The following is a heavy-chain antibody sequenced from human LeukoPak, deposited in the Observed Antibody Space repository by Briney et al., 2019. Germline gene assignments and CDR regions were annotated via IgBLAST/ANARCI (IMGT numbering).Heavy chain of an antibody. V-gene: IGHV3-23*01. CDR1: GFRFSSYT. CDR2: ISGSGAGT. Sequence: GGSLRLSCAASGFRFSSYTMSWVRQAPGKGLEWVSDISGSGAGTYYADSVKGRFTISRDNSKNTLYLQMSSLGADDTAVYYCARGRQWLTKGYFDYWGQGTLVTVSS. CDR3: ARGRQWLTKGYFDY. J-gene: IGHJ4*02. D-gene: IGHD6-19*01.